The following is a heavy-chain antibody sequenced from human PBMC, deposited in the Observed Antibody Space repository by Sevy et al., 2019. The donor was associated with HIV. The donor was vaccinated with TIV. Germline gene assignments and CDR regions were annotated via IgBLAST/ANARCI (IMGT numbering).Heavy chain of an antibody. CDR3: ARLVSFGELGNWFDP. D-gene: IGHD3-10*01. J-gene: IGHJ5*02. Sequence: GGSLRLSCAASGFTVSSAYMSWVRQAPGKGLEWVSVIYSDGSTHYADSVKGRFTISRDNSKNTLYLQMNRMRAEDTAVYYCARLVSFGELGNWFDPWGQGTLVTVSS. V-gene: IGHV3-53*01. CDR1: GFTVSSAY. CDR2: IYSDGST.